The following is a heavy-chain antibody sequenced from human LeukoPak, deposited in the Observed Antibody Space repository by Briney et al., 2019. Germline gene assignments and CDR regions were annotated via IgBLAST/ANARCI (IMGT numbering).Heavy chain of an antibody. CDR1: GGSFSGYY. J-gene: IGHJ5*02. Sequence: PSETLSLTCAVYGGSFSGYYWSWIRQAPGKGLEWIGSISYSGSTYYNPSLKSRVTISVDTSKNQFSLKLSSVTAADTAVYCCARLGGETTVTTNNWFDPWGQGTLVTVSS. CDR3: ARLGGETTVTTNNWFDP. V-gene: IGHV4-34*01. CDR2: ISYSGST. D-gene: IGHD4-17*01.